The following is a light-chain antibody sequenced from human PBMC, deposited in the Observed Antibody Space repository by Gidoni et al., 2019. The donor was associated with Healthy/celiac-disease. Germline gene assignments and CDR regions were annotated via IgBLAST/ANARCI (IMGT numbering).Light chain of an antibody. CDR1: QSVSSSY. Sequence: TVLTQSPGTLSVSPGERATLSCRASQSVSSSYLAWYQPKPGQAPRLLIYGASSRSTGIPDRFSGSGSGTDFTLTISRLEPEDFAVYSCQQYGSSPLTFGGGTKVEIK. V-gene: IGKV3-20*01. J-gene: IGKJ4*01. CDR3: QQYGSSPLT. CDR2: GAS.